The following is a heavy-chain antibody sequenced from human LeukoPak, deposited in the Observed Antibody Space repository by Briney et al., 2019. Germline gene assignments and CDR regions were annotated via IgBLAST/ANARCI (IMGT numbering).Heavy chain of an antibody. CDR2: IKQDGSEK. V-gene: IGHV3-7*01. CDR1: GFTFSSYW. Sequence: SGGSLRLSCAASGFTFSSYWMSWVRRAPGKGLEWVANIKQDGSEKYYVDSVKGRFTISRDNAKDSLYLQMNSLRAEDTAVYYCARDPMYYYGSGSYYDDYWGQGTLVTVSS. D-gene: IGHD3-10*01. J-gene: IGHJ4*02. CDR3: ARDPMYYYGSGSYYDDY.